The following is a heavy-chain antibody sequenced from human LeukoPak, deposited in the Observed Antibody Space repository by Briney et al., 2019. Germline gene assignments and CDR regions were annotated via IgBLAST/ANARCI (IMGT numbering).Heavy chain of an antibody. CDR2: IRYDGSNK. J-gene: IGHJ1*01. CDR3: AKEFLDVVVPAAIDFQH. CDR1: GFIFNIYG. V-gene: IGHV3-30*02. Sequence: PGGSLRLSCATSGFIFNIYGMHWVRQAPGKGLEWVAFIRYDGSNKYYADSVKGRFTISRDNSKNTLYLQMNSLRAEDTAVYYCAKEFLDVVVPAAIDFQHWGQGTLVTVSS. D-gene: IGHD2-2*01.